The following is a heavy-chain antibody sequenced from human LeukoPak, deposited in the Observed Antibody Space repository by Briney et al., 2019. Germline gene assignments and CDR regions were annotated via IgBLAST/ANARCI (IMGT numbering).Heavy chain of an antibody. Sequence: SVKVSCKASGGTFSSYAISWVRQAPGQGLEWMRGIIPIFGTANYAQKFQGRVTITTDESTSTAYMELSSLRSEDTAVYYCARGRCSSTSCYALFYWGQGTLVTVSS. V-gene: IGHV1-69*05. J-gene: IGHJ4*02. CDR1: GGTFSSYA. CDR3: ARGRCSSTSCYALFY. CDR2: IIPIFGTA. D-gene: IGHD2-2*01.